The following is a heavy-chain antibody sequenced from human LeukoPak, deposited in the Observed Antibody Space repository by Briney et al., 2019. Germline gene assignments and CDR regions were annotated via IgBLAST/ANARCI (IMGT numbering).Heavy chain of an antibody. D-gene: IGHD6-13*01. V-gene: IGHV4-59*01. CDR3: ARMVSSWGKYYFDY. J-gene: IGHJ4*02. CDR2: IYYSGST. CDR1: GGSISSYY. Sequence: SETLSLTCTVSGGSISSYYWSWIRQPPGKGLEWIGYIYYSGSTNYNPSLKSRVTISVDTSKNQFSPKLSSVTAADTAVYYCARMVSSWGKYYFDYWGQGTLVTVSS.